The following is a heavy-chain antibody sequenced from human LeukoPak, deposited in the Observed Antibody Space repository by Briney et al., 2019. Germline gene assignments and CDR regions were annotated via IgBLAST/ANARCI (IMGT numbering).Heavy chain of an antibody. CDR2: ISSSSSYI. Sequence: GGSLRLSCAASGFTFSNYNMNWVRQAPGKGLEWVSSISSSSSYIYYADSVKGRFTISRDNAKNSLYLQMNSLRAEDTAVYYCARSLSVIAAGGYWGQGTLVTVSS. V-gene: IGHV3-21*01. CDR3: ARSLSVIAAGGY. J-gene: IGHJ4*02. CDR1: GFTFSNYN. D-gene: IGHD6-13*01.